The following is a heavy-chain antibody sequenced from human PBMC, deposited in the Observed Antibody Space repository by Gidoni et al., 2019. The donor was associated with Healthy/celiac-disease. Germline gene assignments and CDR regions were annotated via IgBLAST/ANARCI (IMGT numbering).Heavy chain of an antibody. V-gene: IGHV1-69*04. Sequence: QVQLGQSGAQVTKRGSSVIVSCKASGGTFSSNPISWVRQAPGQGLEWMGRIIPILGITNYAQKFQGRVTITADKSTSTAYMELSSRRSEDTAVYYCARDLGGYNSNYWGQGTLVTVSS. J-gene: IGHJ4*02. CDR1: GGTFSSNP. CDR3: ARDLGGYNSNY. CDR2: IIPILGIT. D-gene: IGHD5-12*01.